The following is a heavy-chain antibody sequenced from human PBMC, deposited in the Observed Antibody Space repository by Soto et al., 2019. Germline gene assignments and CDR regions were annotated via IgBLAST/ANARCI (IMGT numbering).Heavy chain of an antibody. CDR2: ISGSGGST. V-gene: IGHV3-23*01. CDR3: AKVFQGLQIAAKGIQLWFPWFYFDY. CDR1: GFTFSSYA. D-gene: IGHD5-18*01. Sequence: GGSLRLSCAASGFTFSSYAMSWVRQAPGKGLEWVSAISGSGGSTYYADSVKGRFTISRDNSKNTLYLQMNSLRAEDTAVYYCAKVFQGLQIAAKGIQLWFPWFYFDYWGQGTLVTVSS. J-gene: IGHJ4*02.